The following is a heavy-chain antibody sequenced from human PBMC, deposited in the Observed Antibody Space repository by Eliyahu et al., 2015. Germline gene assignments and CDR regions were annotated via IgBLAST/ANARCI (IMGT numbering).Heavy chain of an antibody. CDR2: IYYSGST. CDR1: GGSISXXDYX. D-gene: IGHD3-10*01. J-gene: IGHJ3*02. Sequence: QVQLQESGPGLVKPSQTLSLXCXVPGGSISXXDYXWSWIRQPPGKGLEWIGYIYYSGSTYYNPSLKSRVTISVDTSKNQFSLKLSSVTAADTAVYYCARGTVLLWFGELKFDAFDIWGQGTMVTVSS. V-gene: IGHV4-30-4*01. CDR3: ARGTVLLWFGELKFDAFDI.